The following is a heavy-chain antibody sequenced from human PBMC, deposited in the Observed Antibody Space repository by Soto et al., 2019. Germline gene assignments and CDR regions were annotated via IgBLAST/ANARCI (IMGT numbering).Heavy chain of an antibody. V-gene: IGHV1-46*01. CDR1: GYTFTSYY. CDR2: INPSGGST. D-gene: IGHD1-1*01. CDR3: AESTGTTGSFDY. J-gene: IGHJ4*02. Sequence: QVQLVQSGAEVKKPGASVKVSCKASGYTFTSYYMHCVRQAPGQGLEWMGIINPSGGSTSYAHKFQGRVTMTRDTSTSTVYMELSSLRSEDTAVYYCAESTGTTGSFDYWGQGTLVTVSS.